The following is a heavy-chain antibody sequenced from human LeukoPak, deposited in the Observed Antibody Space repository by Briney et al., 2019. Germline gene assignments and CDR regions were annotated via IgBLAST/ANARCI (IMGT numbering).Heavy chain of an antibody. D-gene: IGHD3-22*01. Sequence: SQTLSLTCTVSGCSISSGGYSWSWLRQPPGKGLEWIGYIYHSGSTYYNPSPKSRVTISVDRSKNQFSLKLSSVPAADTAVYYCASSNDSSGYYPEGWGQGTLVTVSS. CDR2: IYHSGST. V-gene: IGHV4-30-2*01. J-gene: IGHJ4*02. CDR1: GCSISSGGYS. CDR3: ASSNDSSGYYPEG.